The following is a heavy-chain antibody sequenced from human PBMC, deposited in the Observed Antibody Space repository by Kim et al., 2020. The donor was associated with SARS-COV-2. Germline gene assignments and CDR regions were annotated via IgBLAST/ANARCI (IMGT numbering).Heavy chain of an antibody. Sequence: SETLSLTCAAYGGSFSGYYWSWIRQPPGKGLEWIGEINHSGSTNYNPSLKSRVTISVDTSKNQFSLKLSSVTAADTAVYYCARRYYDFWSGYGWFDPWGQGTLVTVSS. V-gene: IGHV4-34*01. J-gene: IGHJ5*02. CDR3: ARRYYDFWSGYGWFDP. CDR2: INHSGST. D-gene: IGHD3-3*01. CDR1: GGSFSGYY.